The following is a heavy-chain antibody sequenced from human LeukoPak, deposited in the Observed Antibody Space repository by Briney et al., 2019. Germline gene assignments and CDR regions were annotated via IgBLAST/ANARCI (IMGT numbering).Heavy chain of an antibody. V-gene: IGHV1-8*01. CDR3: ARWTGDYFNSSGYYYGYFDY. J-gene: IGHJ4*02. D-gene: IGHD3-22*01. CDR1: GYAFTRHY. Sequence: GASVKVSCKASGYAFTRHYMHWVRQATGQGLEWMGWMNPNSGNTGYAQKFQGRVTMTRNTSISTAYMELSSLRSEDTAVYYCARWTGDYFNSSGYYYGYFDYWGQGTLVTVSS. CDR2: MNPNSGNT.